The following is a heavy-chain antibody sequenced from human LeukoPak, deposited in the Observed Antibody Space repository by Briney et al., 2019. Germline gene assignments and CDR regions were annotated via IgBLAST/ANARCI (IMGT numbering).Heavy chain of an antibody. V-gene: IGHV3-23*01. CDR2: IRGSGGNT. CDR1: GFTFDDYA. CDR3: ARHVDDGGNFYLDY. Sequence: PGGSLRLSCAASGFTFDDYAMHWVRQAPGKGLEWVSGIRGSGGNTYQADSLQGRFTISRDNSNNKLYLQMSSLRADDTAVYYCARHVDDGGNFYLDYWGQGTLVTVSS. D-gene: IGHD2-21*01. J-gene: IGHJ4*02.